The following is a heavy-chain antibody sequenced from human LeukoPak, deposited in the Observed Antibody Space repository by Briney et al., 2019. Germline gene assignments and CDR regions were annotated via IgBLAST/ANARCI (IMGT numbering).Heavy chain of an antibody. CDR1: GFTFSSYG. CDR2: INQDGSEQ. CDR3: ASGGDCSSISCLGVHY. D-gene: IGHD2-2*03. Sequence: GGTLRLSCAASGFTFSSYGMHWVRQAPGKGLEWVANINQDGSEQFYVDSVKGRFTISRDNAKKSLFLQMNSLRAEDTAVYYCASGGDCSSISCLGVHYWGQGTLVTVSS. J-gene: IGHJ4*02. V-gene: IGHV3-7*01.